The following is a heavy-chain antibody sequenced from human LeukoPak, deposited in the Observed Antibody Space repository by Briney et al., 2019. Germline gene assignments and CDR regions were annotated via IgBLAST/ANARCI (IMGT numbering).Heavy chain of an antibody. Sequence: SETLSLTCTVSGGSISSSSYYWGWIRQPPGKGLEWIGSIYYSGSTYYNPSLKSRVTISVDTSKNQFSLKLSSVTAADTAVYYCTAYSYDAAHPWGQGTLVTVSS. CDR2: IYYSGST. D-gene: IGHD5-18*01. J-gene: IGHJ5*02. CDR3: TAYSYDAAHP. CDR1: GGSISSSSYY. V-gene: IGHV4-39*01.